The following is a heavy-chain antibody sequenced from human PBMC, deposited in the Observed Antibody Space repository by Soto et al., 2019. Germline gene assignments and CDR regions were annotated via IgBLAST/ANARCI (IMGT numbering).Heavy chain of an antibody. J-gene: IGHJ4*02. D-gene: IGHD5-18*01. CDR1: GFTFSSYG. CDR3: AKDGTRQQLWRDYFDY. CDR2: ISYDGSNK. V-gene: IGHV3-30*18. Sequence: PGGSLSLSCAASGFTFSSYGMHWVRQAPGKGLEWVAVISYDGSNKYYADSVKGRFTISRDNSKNTLYLQMNSLRAEDTAVYYCAKDGTRQQLWRDYFDYWGQGTMVTVSS.